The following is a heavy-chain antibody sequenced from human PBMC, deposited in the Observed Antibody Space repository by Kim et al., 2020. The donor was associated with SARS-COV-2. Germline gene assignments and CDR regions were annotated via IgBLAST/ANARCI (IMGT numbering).Heavy chain of an antibody. Sequence: SETLSLTCTVSGGSISSGGYYWSWIRQHPGKGLEWIGYIYYSGSTYYNPSLKSRVTISVDTSKNQFSLKLSSVTAADTAVYYCARGVGATSGYFDYWGQGTLVTVSS. V-gene: IGHV4-31*03. CDR2: IYYSGST. CDR1: GGSISSGGYY. D-gene: IGHD1-26*01. J-gene: IGHJ4*02. CDR3: ARGVGATSGYFDY.